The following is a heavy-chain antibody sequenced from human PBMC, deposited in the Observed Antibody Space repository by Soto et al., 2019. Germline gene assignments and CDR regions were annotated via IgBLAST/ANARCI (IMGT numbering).Heavy chain of an antibody. CDR1: GGSFSGYY. V-gene: IGHV4-34*01. D-gene: IGHD3-3*01. CDR3: ARNLPSITIFGVVIRTNWFDP. CDR2: INHSGST. Sequence: QVQLQQWGAGLSKPSETLSLTCAVYGGSFSGYYWSWIRQPPGKGLEWIGEINHSGSTNYNPSLKSRVTISVDTSKNQFSLKLSSVTAADTAVYYCARNLPSITIFGVVIRTNWFDPWGQGTLVTVSS. J-gene: IGHJ5*02.